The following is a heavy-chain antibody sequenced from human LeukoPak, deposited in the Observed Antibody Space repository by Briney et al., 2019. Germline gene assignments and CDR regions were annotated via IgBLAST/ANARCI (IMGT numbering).Heavy chain of an antibody. CDR3: ARIRGWHPGFDY. CDR1: GGSFSGYY. Sequence: PSETLSLTCAVYGGSFSGYYWSWLRQPPGKGLEGIGEINHSGSNNYNPSLTSRGTISVDTSKNQFSLTLSSVTAADTAVYYFARIRGWHPGFDYWGQGTLVTVSS. D-gene: IGHD6-19*01. V-gene: IGHV4-34*01. J-gene: IGHJ4*02. CDR2: INHSGSN.